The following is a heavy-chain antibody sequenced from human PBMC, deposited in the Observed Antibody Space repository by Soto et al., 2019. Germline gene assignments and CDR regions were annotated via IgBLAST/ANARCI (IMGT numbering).Heavy chain of an antibody. V-gene: IGHV1-24*01. CDR2: FDPEDGET. CDR3: ATEYYYDSSGTHAFDI. D-gene: IGHD3-22*01. J-gene: IGHJ3*02. Sequence: ASVKVSCKVSGYTLTELSMHWVRQAPGKGLEWTGGFDPEDGETIYAQKFQGRATMTEDTSTDTAYMELSSLRSEDTAVYYCATEYYYDSSGTHAFDIWGQGTMVTVSS. CDR1: GYTLTELS.